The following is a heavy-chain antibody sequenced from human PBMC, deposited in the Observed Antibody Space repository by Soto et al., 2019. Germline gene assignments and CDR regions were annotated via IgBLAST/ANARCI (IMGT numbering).Heavy chain of an antibody. CDR2: ISYDGSNK. V-gene: IGHV3-30-3*01. Sequence: QVQLVESGGGVVQPGRSLRLSCAASGFTFSSYAMHWVRQAPGKGLEWVAVISYDGSNKYYADSVKGRFTISRDNSKNTLYLQMNSLRAEDTAVYYCARARGIAARPRGCYYGMDVWGQGTTVTVSS. J-gene: IGHJ6*02. D-gene: IGHD6-6*01. CDR3: ARARGIAARPRGCYYGMDV. CDR1: GFTFSSYA.